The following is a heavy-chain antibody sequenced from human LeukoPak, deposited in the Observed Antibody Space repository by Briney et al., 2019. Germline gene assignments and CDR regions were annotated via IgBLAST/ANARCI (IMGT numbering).Heavy chain of an antibody. CDR3: ARVPVRGLPNYFDF. D-gene: IGHD1-14*01. J-gene: IGHJ4*02. CDR2: IFYSGST. Sequence: KPSETLSLTCTVSGGSVSSDSYYWSWIRQPPGKGLEWIGYIFYSGSTTYNPSLKSRVTISVDTSKNQLSLKLSSVTAADTALYYCARVPVRGLPNYFDFWGQGTQVTVSS. CDR1: GGSVSSDSYY. V-gene: IGHV4-61*01.